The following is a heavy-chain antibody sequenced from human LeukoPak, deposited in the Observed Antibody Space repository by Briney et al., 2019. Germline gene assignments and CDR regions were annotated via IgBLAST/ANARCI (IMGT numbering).Heavy chain of an antibody. D-gene: IGHD6-13*01. V-gene: IGHV3-30*03. J-gene: IGHJ2*01. CDR3: ARPTPTLWSSSPLRYFDL. CDR1: GFTFSSYG. Sequence: GGSLRLPCAASGFTFSSYGMHWVRQAPGKGLEWVAVISYDGSNKYYADSVKGRFTISRDNSKNTLYLQMNSLRAEDTAVYYCARPTPTLWSSSPLRYFDLWGRGTLVTVSS. CDR2: ISYDGSNK.